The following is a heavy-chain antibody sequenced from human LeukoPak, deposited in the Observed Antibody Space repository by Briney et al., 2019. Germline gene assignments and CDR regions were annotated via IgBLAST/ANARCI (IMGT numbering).Heavy chain of an antibody. CDR3: ARAAVAGSGDY. V-gene: IGHV4-30-4*01. D-gene: IGHD6-19*01. CDR1: GGSISSGDYY. Sequence: PSQTLSLTYTVSGGSISSGDYYWSWIRQPPGKGLEWIGYIYYSGSTYYNPSLKSRVTISVDTSKNQFSVKLSSVTAADTAVYYCARAAVAGSGDYWGQGTLVTVSS. CDR2: IYYSGST. J-gene: IGHJ4*02.